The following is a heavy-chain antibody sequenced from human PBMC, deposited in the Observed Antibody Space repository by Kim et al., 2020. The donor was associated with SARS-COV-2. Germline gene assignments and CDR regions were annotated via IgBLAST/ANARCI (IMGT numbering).Heavy chain of an antibody. V-gene: IGHV1-2*02. J-gene: IGHJ6*02. Sequence: ASVKVSCKASGYTFTGYYMHWVRQAPGQGLEWMGWINPNSGGTNYAQKFQGRVTMTRDTSISTAYMELSRLRSDDTAVYYCARVRKGYSVVPAAPAYVWGQGTTVTVSS. CDR1: GYTFTGYY. CDR2: INPNSGGT. D-gene: IGHD2-2*01. CDR3: ARVRKGYSVVPAAPAYV.